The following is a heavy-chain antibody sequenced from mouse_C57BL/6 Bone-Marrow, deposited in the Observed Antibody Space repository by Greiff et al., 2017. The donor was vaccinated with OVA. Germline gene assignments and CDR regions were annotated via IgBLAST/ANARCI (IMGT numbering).Heavy chain of an antibody. CDR2: IDPENGDT. J-gene: IGHJ2*01. Sequence: VQLQQSGAELVRPGASVKLSCTASGFNIKDDYMHWVKQRPVQGLEWIGWIDPENGDTEYASKFQGKATITADTSSNTAYLQLSSLTSEDTAVYYCTTLLYYFDYWGQGTTLTVSS. V-gene: IGHV14-4*01. D-gene: IGHD1-1*01. CDR1: GFNIKDDY. CDR3: TTLLYYFDY.